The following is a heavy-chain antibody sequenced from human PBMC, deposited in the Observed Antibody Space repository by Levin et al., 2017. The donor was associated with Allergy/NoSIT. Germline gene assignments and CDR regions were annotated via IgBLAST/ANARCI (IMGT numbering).Heavy chain of an antibody. J-gene: IGHJ4*02. CDR3: ARATPYYYGSGSSFDY. CDR1: GGSISSGDYY. CDR2: IYYSGST. Sequence: PSETLSLTCTVSGGSISSGDYYWSWIRQPPGKGLEWIGYIYYSGSTYYNPSLKSRVTISVDTSKNQFSLKLSSVTAADTAVYYCARATPYYYGSGSSFDYWGQGTLVTVSS. D-gene: IGHD3-10*01. V-gene: IGHV4-30-4*01.